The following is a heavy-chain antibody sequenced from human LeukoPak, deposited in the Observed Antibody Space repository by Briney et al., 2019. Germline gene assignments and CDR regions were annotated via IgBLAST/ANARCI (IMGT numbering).Heavy chain of an antibody. Sequence: GRSLRPSCAASGFTFSNYEMHWVRQAPGKGLEWVSYISSSGSDIYYADSVKGRFTISRDNAKNSLYLQMNSLRAEDTAVYYCARVRDSYRFDYWGQGTLVTVSS. V-gene: IGHV3-48*03. CDR1: GFTFSNYE. CDR2: ISSSGSDI. CDR3: ARVRDSYRFDY. D-gene: IGHD5-18*01. J-gene: IGHJ4*02.